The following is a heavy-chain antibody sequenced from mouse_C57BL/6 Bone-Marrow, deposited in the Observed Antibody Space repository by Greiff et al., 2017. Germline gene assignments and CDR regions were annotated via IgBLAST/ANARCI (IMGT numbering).Heavy chain of an antibody. CDR3: ATNWVPY. V-gene: IGHV1-4*01. CDR2: INPSSGYT. Sequence: QVQLKESGAELARPGASVQMSCKASGYTFTSYTMHWVKQRPGQGLEWIGYINPSSGYTKYNQKFKDKATLTADKSSSTAYMQLSSLTSEDSAVYYCATNWVPYWGQGTLVTVSA. CDR1: GYTFTSYT. J-gene: IGHJ3*01.